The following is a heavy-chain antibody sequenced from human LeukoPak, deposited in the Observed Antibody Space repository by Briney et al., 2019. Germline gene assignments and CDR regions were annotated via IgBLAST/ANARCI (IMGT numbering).Heavy chain of an antibody. Sequence: ASVKVSCKASGGTFSSYAISWVRQAPGQGLEWMGWISAYNGNTNYAQKLQGRVTMTTDTSTSTAYMELRSLRSDDTAVYYCARTLVATIDAFDIWGQGTMVTVSS. CDR1: GGTFSSYA. J-gene: IGHJ3*02. CDR3: ARTLVATIDAFDI. D-gene: IGHD5-12*01. CDR2: ISAYNGNT. V-gene: IGHV1-18*01.